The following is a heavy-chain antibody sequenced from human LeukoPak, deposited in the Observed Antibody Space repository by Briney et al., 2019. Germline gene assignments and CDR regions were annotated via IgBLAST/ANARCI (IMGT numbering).Heavy chain of an antibody. J-gene: IGHJ4*02. V-gene: IGHV1-2*02. CDR1: GYTFTGYY. Sequence: ASVTVSCKASGYTFTGYYMHWVRQAPGQGLEWMGWINPNSGGTNYAQKFQGRVTMTRDTSISTAYMELSRLRSDDTAVYYCARDPTYYYDSSGSYFDYWGQGTLVTVSS. CDR3: ARDPTYYYDSSGSYFDY. D-gene: IGHD3-22*01. CDR2: INPNSGGT.